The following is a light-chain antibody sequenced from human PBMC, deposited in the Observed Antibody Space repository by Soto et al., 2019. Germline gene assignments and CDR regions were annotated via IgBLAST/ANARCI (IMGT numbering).Light chain of an antibody. J-gene: IGKJ4*01. Sequence: DLQMTQSPSSLSASVGDRVTITCRASQGIRNDLGWFQQNPGKAPNRLIYAASSLQSGVPSRFSGSGSGTEFTLTVSSLPAEDFATYYCLQQSSYPPLTFGGRTRVEIK. V-gene: IGKV1-17*01. CDR2: AAS. CDR3: LQQSSYPPLT. CDR1: QGIRND.